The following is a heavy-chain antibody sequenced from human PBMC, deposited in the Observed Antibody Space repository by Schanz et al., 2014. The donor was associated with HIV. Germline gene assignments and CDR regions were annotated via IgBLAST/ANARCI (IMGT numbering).Heavy chain of an antibody. D-gene: IGHD3-10*01. J-gene: IGHJ3*02. V-gene: IGHV3-74*02. Sequence: EVHLVESGGVVVQPGGSLRLACVVSGFTFTDYSLHWVRQVPGKGLVWVSRINSDGSSTSYADSVKGRFTISRDNAKNTLYLQMNSLRAEDTAVYYCARVHYYASGSYYTESGAFDIWGQGTMVTVSS. CDR3: ARVHYYASGSYYTESGAFDI. CDR2: INSDGSST. CDR1: GFTFTDYS.